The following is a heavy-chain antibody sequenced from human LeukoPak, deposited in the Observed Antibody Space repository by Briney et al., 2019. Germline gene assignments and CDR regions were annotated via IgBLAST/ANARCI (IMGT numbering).Heavy chain of an antibody. V-gene: IGHV1-46*01. CDR3: ARDHSTGGN. Sequence: ASVKVSCKASGYTFSSFYMHWVRQAPGQGLEWMGIINPTGGSTSYAQKFQGRVTMTTGTSTSTAYMELSSLRSEDTAVYYCARDHSTGGNWGQGTLVTVSS. J-gene: IGHJ4*02. CDR2: INPTGGST. CDR1: GYTFSSFY. D-gene: IGHD2-8*02.